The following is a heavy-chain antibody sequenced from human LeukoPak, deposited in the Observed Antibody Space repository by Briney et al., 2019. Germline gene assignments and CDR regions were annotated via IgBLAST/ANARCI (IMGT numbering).Heavy chain of an antibody. J-gene: IGHJ4*02. D-gene: IGHD3-9*01. V-gene: IGHV4-34*01. CDR3: ARGGYDILTGYYRFDY. CDR1: GGSFSGYY. Sequence: SETLSLTCAVYGGSFSGYYWSWIRQPPGKGLDWIGEINHSGSTNYNPSLKSRVTRSVDTSKNQFSLKLSSVTAADTAVYYCARGGYDILTGYYRFDYWGQGTLVTVSS. CDR2: INHSGST.